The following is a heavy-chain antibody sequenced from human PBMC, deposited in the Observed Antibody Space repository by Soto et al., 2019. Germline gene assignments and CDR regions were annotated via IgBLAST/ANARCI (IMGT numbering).Heavy chain of an antibody. J-gene: IGHJ6*02. V-gene: IGHV1-69*13. D-gene: IGHD3-3*01. CDR1: GGTFSSYA. CDR2: IIPIFGTA. CDR3: ASRGTYYDFWMYGMDV. Sequence: SLKVSCKASGGTFSSYAISWVRQAPGQGLEWMGGIIPIFGTANYAQKFQGRVTITADESTSTAYMELSSLRSEDTAVYYCASRGTYYDFWMYGMDVWGQGTTVTVSS.